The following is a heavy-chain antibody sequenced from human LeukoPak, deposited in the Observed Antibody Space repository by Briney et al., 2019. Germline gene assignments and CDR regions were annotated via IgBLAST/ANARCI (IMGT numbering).Heavy chain of an antibody. J-gene: IGHJ4*02. CDR1: GASISTYY. V-gene: IGHV4-59*08. CDR3: ARVGSGWGFDY. Sequence: PSETLSLTCTVTGASISTYYWSWIRQPPGKGLEWIAYIDYSGSTAYNPSLNGRVALSLDASKNQFSLKLRSVTAADTAVYYCARVGSGWGFDYWGQGTLVTVSS. D-gene: IGHD6-19*01. CDR2: IDYSGST.